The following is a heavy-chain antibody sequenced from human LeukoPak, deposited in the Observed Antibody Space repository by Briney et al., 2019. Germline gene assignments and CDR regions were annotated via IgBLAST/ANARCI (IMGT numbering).Heavy chain of an antibody. CDR1: GGSISSSGYY. V-gene: IGHV4-39*01. CDR2: IYYSGSP. CDR3: TRLNDYAWYFDL. J-gene: IGHJ2*01. D-gene: IGHD4-17*01. Sequence: SETLSLTCTVSGGSISSSGYYLGWIRQPPGKGLEWIGSIYYSGSPYYNPSLKTRVTISVDTSKNQFSLKLSSVTAADTAVYYCTRLNDYAWYFDLWGRGTLVTVSS.